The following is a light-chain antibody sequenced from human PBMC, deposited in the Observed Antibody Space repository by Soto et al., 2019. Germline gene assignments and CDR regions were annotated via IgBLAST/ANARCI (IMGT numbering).Light chain of an antibody. CDR2: AAS. V-gene: IGKV1-39*01. Sequence: IQLTQSPSSLSASVGDRVTITCQASRGISSYLAWYQQKPGKAPNLLIYAASSLQSGVPSRFSGSGSGTDFTLTISSLQPEDFATYYCQQSDRIPRTFGQGTKVDIK. CDR3: QQSDRIPRT. J-gene: IGKJ1*01. CDR1: RGISSY.